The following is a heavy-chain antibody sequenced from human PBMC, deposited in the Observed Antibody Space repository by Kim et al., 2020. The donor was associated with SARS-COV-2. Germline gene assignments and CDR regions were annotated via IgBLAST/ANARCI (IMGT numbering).Heavy chain of an antibody. Sequence: YADSVKGRFTVSRDNARNTLYLQMDILRAEDTALYYCAKDHESSGWPTFDYWGQGTQVTVSS. V-gene: IGHV3-30*07. CDR3: AKDHESSGWPTFDY. J-gene: IGHJ4*02. D-gene: IGHD3-22*01.